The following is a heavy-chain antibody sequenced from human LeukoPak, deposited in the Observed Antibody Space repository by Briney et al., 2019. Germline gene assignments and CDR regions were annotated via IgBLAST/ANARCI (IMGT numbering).Heavy chain of an antibody. CDR3: ARGSENYYYGMDV. CDR2: ISATGGGT. J-gene: IGHJ6*04. CDR1: GFTFSSYA. V-gene: IGHV3-23*01. D-gene: IGHD2/OR15-2a*01. Sequence: PGASLRLSCAASGFTFSSYAMSWVRQAPGKGLEWVSTISATGGGTVYADSVKGRFTISRDNAKNSLYLQMNSLRAEDTAVYYCARGSENYYYGMDVWGKGTAVTVSS.